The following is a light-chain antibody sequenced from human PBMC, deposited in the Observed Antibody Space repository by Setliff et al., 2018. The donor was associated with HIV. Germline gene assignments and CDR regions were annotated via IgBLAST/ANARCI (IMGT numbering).Light chain of an antibody. J-gene: IGLJ1*01. CDR3: CSYAGSSYV. Sequence: QSVLTQPASVSGSPGQSITISCTGTSSDIGSYNLVSWYQQHPGKVPKLKIYEVIKRPSGVSNRFSGSKSGNTASLTISGLQAGDEADYYCCSYAGSSYVFGTGTKVTV. CDR1: SSDIGSYNL. V-gene: IGLV2-23*02. CDR2: EVI.